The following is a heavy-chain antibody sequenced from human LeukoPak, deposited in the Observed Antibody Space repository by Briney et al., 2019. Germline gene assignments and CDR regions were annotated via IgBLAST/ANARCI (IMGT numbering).Heavy chain of an antibody. V-gene: IGHV4-59*01. CDR1: GGSISSYY. Sequence: SETLSLTCTVSGGSISSYYWSWIRQTPGKGLEWIGYIYYSGSTNYNPSLKSRVTISVDTSKNQFSLKLSSVTAADTAVYYCARGADWGWYYFDYWGQGTLVTVSS. CDR2: IYYSGST. J-gene: IGHJ4*02. CDR3: ARGADWGWYYFDY. D-gene: IGHD7-27*01.